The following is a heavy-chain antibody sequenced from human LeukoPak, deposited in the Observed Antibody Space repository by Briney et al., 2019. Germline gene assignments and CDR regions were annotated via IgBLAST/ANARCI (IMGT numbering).Heavy chain of an antibody. CDR1: GFTFRSYG. J-gene: IGHJ4*02. CDR3: AKDRVTYCGGASSSLDC. V-gene: IGHV3-30*02. CDR2: IRYDGSDK. D-gene: IGHD2-21*01. Sequence: PVGSLRLSCAASGFTFRSYGMHWVRQAPGKGLEWVAFIRYDGSDKYYADSVKGRFTTSRDNSKNTLYLQLNSLRVEDTAVYYCAKDRVTYCGGASSSLDCWGQGTLVTVSS.